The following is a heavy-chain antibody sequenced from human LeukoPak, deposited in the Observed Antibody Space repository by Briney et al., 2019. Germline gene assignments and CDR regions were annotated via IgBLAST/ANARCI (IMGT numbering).Heavy chain of an antibody. CDR1: GGPISPYY. CDR2: IYSTGST. V-gene: IGHV4-4*07. CDR3: ARAAGAYALDV. Sequence: PSETLSLNCIVSGGPISPYYWSWIRQPAGKGLEWIGRIYSTGSTNYNPSFRSRVTMSVDTSKNQFSLKVSSVTAADTAVYYCARAAGAYALDVWGQGITVTVSS. J-gene: IGHJ6*02. D-gene: IGHD7-27*01.